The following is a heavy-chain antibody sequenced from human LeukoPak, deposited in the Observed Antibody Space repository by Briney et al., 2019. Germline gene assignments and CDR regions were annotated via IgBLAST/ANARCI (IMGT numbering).Heavy chain of an antibody. CDR1: GGSISSYY. CDR2: IYYSGST. Sequence: PSETLSLTCSVSGGSISSYYWSWIRQPPGKGLEWIGNIYYSGSTNYNPSLKSRVTISVDTSKNQFSLKLSSVTAADTAVYYCTRGSIAYYYMDVWGKGATVTISS. CDR3: TRGSIAYYYMDV. D-gene: IGHD3-22*01. J-gene: IGHJ6*03. V-gene: IGHV4-59*01.